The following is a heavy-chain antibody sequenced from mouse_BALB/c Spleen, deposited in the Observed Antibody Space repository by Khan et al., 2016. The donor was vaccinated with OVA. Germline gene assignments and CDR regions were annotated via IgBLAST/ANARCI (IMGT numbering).Heavy chain of an antibody. J-gene: IGHJ3*01. CDR3: ADHLTGSFAY. CDR2: ISSGGDYT. CDR1: GITFSSYS. Sequence: EVELVESGGDLVKPGGSLKLSCAASGITFSSYSMSWVRQTPDKRLEWVASISSGGDYTYYPASVKGRFTISRDNAKNTLYLQMSDLKSEDTAMYYCADHLTGSFAYWGQGTLVTVSA. V-gene: IGHV5-6*01. D-gene: IGHD4-1*01.